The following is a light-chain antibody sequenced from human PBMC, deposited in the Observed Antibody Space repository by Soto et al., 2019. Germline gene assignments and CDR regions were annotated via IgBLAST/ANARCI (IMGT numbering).Light chain of an antibody. Sequence: DIQMTQSPSTLSASVGDRVTITCRASQSVDTCLAWYQQKPGKAPHLLIYKASSLETGVPSRFSGSGSGTEFTLTISSLQPDDFATYYCQQYNTYSQGTFGQGTKVEIK. CDR1: QSVDTC. CDR2: KAS. J-gene: IGKJ1*01. CDR3: QQYNTYSQGT. V-gene: IGKV1-5*03.